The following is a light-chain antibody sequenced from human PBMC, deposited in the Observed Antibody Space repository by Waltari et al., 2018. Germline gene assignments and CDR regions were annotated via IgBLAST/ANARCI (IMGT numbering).Light chain of an antibody. Sequence: DIQMTQSPSSLSASVGDRVSITFRTSQTISSQLNWYKQKPGKAPNPLIYAASSLQRGVPSRFSGSGSGTDFTLTISSLQSEDFATYYCQQTYSTPRTFGQGTKVEVK. J-gene: IGKJ1*01. CDR3: QQTYSTPRT. V-gene: IGKV1-39*01. CDR1: QTISSQ. CDR2: AAS.